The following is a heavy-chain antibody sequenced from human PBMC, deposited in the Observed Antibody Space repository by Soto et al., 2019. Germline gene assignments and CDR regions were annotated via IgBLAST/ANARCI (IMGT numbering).Heavy chain of an antibody. CDR2: INPSGGST. V-gene: IGHV1-46*01. J-gene: IGHJ4*02. D-gene: IGHD4-4*01. CDR3: ARGEAARHSNCLFDY. CDR1: YTFTSYY. Sequence: YTFTSYYMHWVRQAPGQGLEWMGIINPSGGSTSYAQKFQGRVTMTRDTSTSTVYMELSSLRSEDTAVYYCARGEAARHSNCLFDYWGQGTLVTVSS.